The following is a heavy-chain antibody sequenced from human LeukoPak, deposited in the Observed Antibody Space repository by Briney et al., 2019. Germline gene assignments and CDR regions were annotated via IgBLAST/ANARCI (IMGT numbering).Heavy chain of an antibody. D-gene: IGHD3-16*02. Sequence: PSETLSLTCTVSGGSISSSSYYWGWIRQPPGKGLEWIGSIYYSGSTYYNPSLKSRVTISVDTSKNQFSLKLSSVTAADTAVYYCARVITFGGVIANFDYWGQGTLVTVSS. CDR2: IYYSGST. CDR3: ARVITFGGVIANFDY. CDR1: GGSISSSSYY. V-gene: IGHV4-39*07. J-gene: IGHJ4*02.